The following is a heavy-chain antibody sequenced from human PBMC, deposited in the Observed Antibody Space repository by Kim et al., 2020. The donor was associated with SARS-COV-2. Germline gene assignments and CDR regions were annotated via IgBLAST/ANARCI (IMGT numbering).Heavy chain of an antibody. J-gene: IGHJ2*01. Sequence: GGSLRLSCAASGFTFSTYAMSWVRQAPGKGLEWVSAISDIGGSLKYADSVKGRFTISRDNSKNTVYLQMNSLRGEDTAVYYCARDHGGHLPPWYFDIWGRGTLVTVSS. D-gene: IGHD3-10*01. CDR3: ARDHGGHLPPWYFDI. CDR2: ISDIGGSL. V-gene: IGHV3-23*01. CDR1: GFTFSTYA.